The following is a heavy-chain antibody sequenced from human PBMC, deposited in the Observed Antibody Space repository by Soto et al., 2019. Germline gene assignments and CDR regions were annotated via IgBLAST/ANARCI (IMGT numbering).Heavy chain of an antibody. Sequence: GASVKVSCKASAYTFTSYGISWVRQAPGQGLEWMGWISAYNGNTNYAQKLQGRVTMTTDTSTSTAYMELRSLRSDDTAVYYCARNFRRFLEWLPHTNWFDPWGQGTLVTVSS. D-gene: IGHD3-3*01. CDR1: AYTFTSYG. V-gene: IGHV1-18*01. CDR3: ARNFRRFLEWLPHTNWFDP. J-gene: IGHJ5*02. CDR2: ISAYNGNT.